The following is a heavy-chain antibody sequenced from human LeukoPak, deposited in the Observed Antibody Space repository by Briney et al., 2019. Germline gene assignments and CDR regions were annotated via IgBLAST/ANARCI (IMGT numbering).Heavy chain of an antibody. CDR3: VVSGYYYDWFDP. CDR1: GTFTDYS. CDR2: IIPILDQT. J-gene: IGHJ5*02. D-gene: IGHD3-3*01. Sequence: ASVSVSCKASGTFTDYSISWVRQAPGQGLEWMGRIIPILDQTDYTQKFDDRVTFTADKSTTTAYMELTSLASEDTAIYYCVVSGYYYDWFDPWGQGTLVTV. V-gene: IGHV1-69*02.